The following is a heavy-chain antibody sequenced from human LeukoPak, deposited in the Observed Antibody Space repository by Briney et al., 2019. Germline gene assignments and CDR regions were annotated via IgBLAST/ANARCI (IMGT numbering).Heavy chain of an antibody. Sequence: SVKVSCKASGGTFSSYAISWVRQAPGQGLEWMGGIIPIFGTANYAQKFQGRVTITTDESTSTAYMELSSLRSEDTAVYYCARDHCSSTSCHAFDYWGQGTLVTVSS. D-gene: IGHD2-2*01. V-gene: IGHV1-69*05. CDR1: GGTFSSYA. J-gene: IGHJ4*02. CDR2: IIPIFGTA. CDR3: ARDHCSSTSCHAFDY.